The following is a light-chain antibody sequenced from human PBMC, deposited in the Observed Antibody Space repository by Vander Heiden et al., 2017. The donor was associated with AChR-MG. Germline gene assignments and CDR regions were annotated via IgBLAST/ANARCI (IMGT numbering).Light chain of an antibody. CDR3: EYHRT. V-gene: IGKV3-11*01. J-gene: IGKJ3*01. CDR1: QSVSSS. Sequence: EIVLTQSPAPLSLSPGERATLPCRASQSVSSSLAGDQQKPGQAPRLLIYDASNRATGIPARFSGSGSGTDFTPTISTLEPEDFAGDDGEYHRTFGHGTKVDIK. CDR2: DAS.